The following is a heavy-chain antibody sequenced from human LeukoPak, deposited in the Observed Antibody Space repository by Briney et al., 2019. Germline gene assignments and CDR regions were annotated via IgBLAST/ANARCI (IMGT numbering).Heavy chain of an antibody. V-gene: IGHV3-20*04. CDR1: GFTFDDHG. D-gene: IGHD6-19*01. J-gene: IGHJ4*02. CDR3: AAGDRNGWYFDY. CDR2: INWNGGST. Sequence: GGSLRLSCAASGFTFDDHGMSWVRQVPGKGLEWVSGINWNGGSTGYADSVKGRFTISRDNAKNSLYLQMNSLRAEDTALYYCAAGDRNGWYFDYWGQGTLVTASS.